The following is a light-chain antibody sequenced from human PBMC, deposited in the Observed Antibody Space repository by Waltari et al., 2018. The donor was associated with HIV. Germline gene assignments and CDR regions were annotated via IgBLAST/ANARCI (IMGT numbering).Light chain of an antibody. CDR3: QQYGRSSLT. CDR1: QTTSSEY. J-gene: IGKJ4*01. CDR2: GAS. Sequence: EIVLTQSPGTLSLSPGESLTLSCRASQTTSSEYSAWYQQKPGQAPRLLIYGASRRATGIPDRFTGSGSGIDFTLTITRLEPEDFAVYYCQQYGRSSLTFGGGTKVEIK. V-gene: IGKV3-20*01.